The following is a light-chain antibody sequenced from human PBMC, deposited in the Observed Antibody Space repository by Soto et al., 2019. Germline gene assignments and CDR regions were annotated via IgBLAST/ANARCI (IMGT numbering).Light chain of an antibody. Sequence: DIQMTPSPSSLSASVGDRVTITCRASQSISSYLNWYQQKPGKAPKLLIYATSSLQSGVPSRFSGSGSGTDFTLTISSLQPEDFATYYCQQSYSTPRTCGQGTKLESK. J-gene: IGKJ2*01. CDR1: QSISSY. CDR2: ATS. CDR3: QQSYSTPRT. V-gene: IGKV1-39*01.